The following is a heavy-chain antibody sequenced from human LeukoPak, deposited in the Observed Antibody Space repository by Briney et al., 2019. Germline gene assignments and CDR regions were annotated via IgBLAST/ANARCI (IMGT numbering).Heavy chain of an antibody. Sequence: GGSLRLSCAASGFAFSSYSMSWVRQAPGKGLEWVSAISGSGGSKYYADSVKGRFTISRDNSKNTLYLQMNSLRVEDTAVYYCAKDSKIVGPTFRSYHYMDVWGKGTTVTVSS. CDR3: AKDSKIVGPTFRSYHYMDV. D-gene: IGHD1-26*01. J-gene: IGHJ6*03. V-gene: IGHV3-23*01. CDR2: ISGSGGSK. CDR1: GFAFSSYS.